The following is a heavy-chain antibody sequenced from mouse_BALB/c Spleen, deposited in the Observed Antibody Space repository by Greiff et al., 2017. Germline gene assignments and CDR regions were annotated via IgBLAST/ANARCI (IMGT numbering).Heavy chain of an antibody. CDR1: GFTFSSYT. D-gene: IGHD2-1*01. V-gene: IGHV5-9*03. CDR2: ISSGGGNT. J-gene: IGHJ4*01. Sequence: EVMLVESGGGLVKPGGSLKLSCAASGFTFSSYTMSWVRQTPEKRLEWVATISSGGGNTYYPDSVKGRFTISRDNAKNNLYLQMSSLRSEDTALYYCARSGKGYYAMDYWGQGTSVTVSS. CDR3: ARSGKGYYAMDY.